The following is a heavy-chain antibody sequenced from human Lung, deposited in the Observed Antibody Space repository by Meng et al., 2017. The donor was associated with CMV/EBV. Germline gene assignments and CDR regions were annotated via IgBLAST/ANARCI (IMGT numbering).Heavy chain of an antibody. J-gene: IGHJ4*02. CDR3: ARDRLGNSGYYYQAPIHFDY. CDR2: VSYDGNIK. D-gene: IGHD3-22*01. V-gene: IGHV3-30*04. Sequence: FLSYASPWVRQSPGKGLEWVAVVSYDGNIKYYTDSVKGRFTISRDNSKNTVYLQMNSLRPEDTALYYCARDRLGNSGYYYQAPIHFDYWGQGTLVTVSS. CDR1: FLSYA.